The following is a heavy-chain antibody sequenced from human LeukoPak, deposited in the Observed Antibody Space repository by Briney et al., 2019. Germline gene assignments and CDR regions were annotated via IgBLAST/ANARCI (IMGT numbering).Heavy chain of an antibody. D-gene: IGHD6-19*01. CDR3: ARMGSGWYYFDY. Sequence: SETLSLTCTVSSGSISSYYWSWIRQPPGKGLEWIGYIYYSGSTNYNPSLKSRVTISVDTSKNQFSLKLSSVTAADTAVYYCARMGSGWYYFDYWGQGTLVTVSS. CDR1: SGSISSYY. CDR2: IYYSGST. V-gene: IGHV4-59*08. J-gene: IGHJ4*02.